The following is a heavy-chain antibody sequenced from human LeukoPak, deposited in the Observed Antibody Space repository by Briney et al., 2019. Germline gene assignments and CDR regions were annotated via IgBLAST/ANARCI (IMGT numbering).Heavy chain of an antibody. J-gene: IGHJ5*01. D-gene: IGHD1-26*01. Sequence: PSETLSLTRTVSGGSISSGDFDWNWIRQSPEKGLEWIGRIYYSGSTNYNPSLKSRVAISRDTSKNQFSLHLTSVTAADTALYYCARRLNGGSYWFDSWGQGTLVTVSS. CDR3: ARRLNGGSYWFDS. CDR1: GGSISSGDFD. V-gene: IGHV4-30-4*08. CDR2: IYYSGST.